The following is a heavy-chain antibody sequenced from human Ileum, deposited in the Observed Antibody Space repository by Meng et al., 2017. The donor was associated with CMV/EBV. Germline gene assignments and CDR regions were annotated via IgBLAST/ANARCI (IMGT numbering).Heavy chain of an antibody. Sequence: LSLSCTVSSGSVSSGSYYWSWIRQPPVKGLEWIGYIYYSGSTNYNPSLKSRVTISVDTSKNQFSLKLSSVTAADTAVYYCAREATNYYGSGSLDYWGQGTLVTVSS. J-gene: IGHJ4*02. CDR1: SGSVSSGSYY. CDR3: AREATNYYGSGSLDY. V-gene: IGHV4-61*01. D-gene: IGHD3-10*01. CDR2: IYYSGST.